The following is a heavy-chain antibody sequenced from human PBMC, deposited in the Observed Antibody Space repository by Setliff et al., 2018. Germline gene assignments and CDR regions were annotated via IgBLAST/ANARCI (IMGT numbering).Heavy chain of an antibody. CDR2: IGHTGSI. D-gene: IGHD2-21*02. CDR3: ARDLGHGGDSDY. V-gene: IGHV4-38-2*02. J-gene: IGHJ4*02. CDR1: GYSISSGYI. Sequence: PSETLSLTCTVSGYSISSGYIWGWIRQPPGKGLEWVGNIGHTGSINYNPSLKSRLTISRDTSKNQVSLKLNSVTATDTDVYYCARDLGHGGDSDYWGQGSLVTVSS.